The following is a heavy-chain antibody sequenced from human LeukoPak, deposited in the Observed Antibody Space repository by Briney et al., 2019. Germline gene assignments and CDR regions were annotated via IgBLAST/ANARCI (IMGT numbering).Heavy chain of an antibody. J-gene: IGHJ3*02. CDR2: IIPIFGTA. Sequence: SVKVSCTASGGTFSSYAISWARQAPGQGLEWMGGIIPIFGTANYAQKFQGRVTITADESTSTAYMELSSLRSEDTAVYYCAREPAHSIAAAGTDAFDIWGQGTMVTVSS. V-gene: IGHV1-69*13. CDR1: GGTFSSYA. CDR3: AREPAHSIAAAGTDAFDI. D-gene: IGHD6-13*01.